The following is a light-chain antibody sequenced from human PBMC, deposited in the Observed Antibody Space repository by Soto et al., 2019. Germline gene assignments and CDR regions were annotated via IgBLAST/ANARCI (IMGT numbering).Light chain of an antibody. CDR3: QQANSFPLT. CDR1: QSVSTSN. V-gene: IGKV3D-7*01. J-gene: IGKJ4*01. Sequence: IVLTQSPGTLSSSPGERATLSCRASQSVSTSNLAWYQQKPGQAPRLLISGASTRATGVPARFSGSGSGTDFTLTISSLQPEDFATYYCQQANSFPLTFGGGTKVDIK. CDR2: GAS.